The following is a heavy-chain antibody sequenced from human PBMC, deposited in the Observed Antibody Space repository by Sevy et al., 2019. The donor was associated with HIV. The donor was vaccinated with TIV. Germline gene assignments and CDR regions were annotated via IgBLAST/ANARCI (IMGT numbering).Heavy chain of an antibody. D-gene: IGHD1-26*01. CDR1: GGSITSLY. V-gene: IGHV4-59*08. J-gene: IGHJ4*02. CDR3: AGENAWGRGYS. CDR2: IYYNGHI. Sequence: SETLSLTCTVSGGSITSLYWNWIRQPPGKGLEWIANIYYNGHINYNPSLKSRVTLSLDTSKNQFSVRLSPVTAADTAMYYCAGENAWGRGYSWGQGTLVTVSS.